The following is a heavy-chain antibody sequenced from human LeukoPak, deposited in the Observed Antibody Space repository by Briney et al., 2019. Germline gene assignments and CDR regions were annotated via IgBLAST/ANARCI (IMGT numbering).Heavy chain of an antibody. CDR1: GYTFTGYY. D-gene: IGHD4-17*01. Sequence: GASVQVSCKASGYTFTGYYMHWVRQAPGQGFEWMGWINPNSGGTNYAEKFQGRVTMTRDTSISTAYMELSSLRSEDTAVYYCARVLGYRDYLTPGRNDAFDIWGQGTMVTVSS. CDR3: ARVLGYRDYLTPGRNDAFDI. J-gene: IGHJ3*02. V-gene: IGHV1-2*02. CDR2: INPNSGGT.